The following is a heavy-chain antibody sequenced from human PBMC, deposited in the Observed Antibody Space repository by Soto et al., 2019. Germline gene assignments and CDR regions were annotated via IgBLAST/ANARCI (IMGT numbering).Heavy chain of an antibody. CDR2: IYYTGIT. V-gene: IGHV4-39*01. CDR3: ARPGRYFDCIDS. J-gene: IGHJ5*01. CDR1: GGSISSSGYY. Sequence: KLQQSGPGLVKPSETLSLTCTVSGGSISSSGYYWGWIRQPPGKGLEWIGSIYYTGITYSNPSLKSRVSISIDTSKNQFSLKLSSVTAADTAVYYCARPGRYFDCIDSWGQGTLVTVSS. D-gene: IGHD3-9*01.